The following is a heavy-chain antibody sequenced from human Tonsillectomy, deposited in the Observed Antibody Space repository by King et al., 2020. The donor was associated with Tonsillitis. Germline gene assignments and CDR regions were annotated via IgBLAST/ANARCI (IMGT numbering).Heavy chain of an antibody. CDR3: AKAICSSVFGTFDV. Sequence: VQLVESGGLVVQPGGSLRLSCAASGFTFGDYGMHWVRQPPGKGLEWVSLVSWDGGDNSYADSVKGRFTISRDNSENSLYLQMNSLGAGDTALYYCAKAICSSVFGTFDVCGQGPMVTVSS. J-gene: IGHJ3*01. CDR1: GFTFGDYG. V-gene: IGHV3-43D*03. CDR2: VSWDGGDN. D-gene: IGHD6-13*01.